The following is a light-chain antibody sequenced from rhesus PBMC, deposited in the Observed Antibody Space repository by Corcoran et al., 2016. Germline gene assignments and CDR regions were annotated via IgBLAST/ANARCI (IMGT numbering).Light chain of an antibody. V-gene: IGKV3-31*02. J-gene: IGKJ1*01. CDR1: QSVSSY. Sequence: EIVMTQSPATLSLSPGETATISCRPSQSVSSYLAWYQQKPGQAPRLLIYGASSRATGIPDRFSGSGTGTDFTLTISSLEPEDFAVYYCQETTNLWTFGQGTKVESK. CDR2: GAS. CDR3: QETTNLWT.